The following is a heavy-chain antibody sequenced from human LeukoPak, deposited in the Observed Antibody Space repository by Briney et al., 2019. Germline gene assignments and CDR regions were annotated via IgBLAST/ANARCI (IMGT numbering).Heavy chain of an antibody. J-gene: IGHJ4*02. V-gene: IGHV3-23*01. CDR1: GFTFSSYA. CDR2: ISGSGGST. Sequence: GGSLRLSCAASGFTFSSYAMSWVRQAPGKGLEWVSAISGSGGSTYYADSVKGRFTISRDNSKNTLYLEMNSLRAEDTALYYCAKDQWTTVVRDLDYWGPGTLVTVSS. D-gene: IGHD4-23*01. CDR3: AKDQWTTVVRDLDY.